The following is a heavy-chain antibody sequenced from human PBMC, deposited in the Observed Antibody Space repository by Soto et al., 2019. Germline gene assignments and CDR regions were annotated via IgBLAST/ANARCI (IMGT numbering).Heavy chain of an antibody. Sequence: GGSLRLSCAASGFTFSSYGMHWVRQAPGKGLEWVAVISYDGSNKYYADSVKGRFTISRDNSKNTLYLQMNSLRAEDTAVYYCAKDRYSSGWSAGGSAFDIWGQGTMVTVS. CDR3: AKDRYSSGWSAGGSAFDI. V-gene: IGHV3-30*18. CDR1: GFTFSSYG. J-gene: IGHJ3*02. CDR2: ISYDGSNK. D-gene: IGHD6-19*01.